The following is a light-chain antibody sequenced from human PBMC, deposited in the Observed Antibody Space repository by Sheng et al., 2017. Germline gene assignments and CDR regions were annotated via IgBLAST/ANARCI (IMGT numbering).Light chain of an antibody. J-gene: IGLJ2*01. CDR2: DVS. Sequence: QSALTQPASVSGSPGQSITISCTGTSSDIGDDDYVSWYQQDPGEAPKLIIYDVSHRPSGVSNRFSGSKSGNTASLTISGLQAEDEADYYCSSYTSSSTVVFGGGTKVTVL. CDR3: SSYTSSSTVV. CDR1: SSDIGDDDY. V-gene: IGLV2-14*03.